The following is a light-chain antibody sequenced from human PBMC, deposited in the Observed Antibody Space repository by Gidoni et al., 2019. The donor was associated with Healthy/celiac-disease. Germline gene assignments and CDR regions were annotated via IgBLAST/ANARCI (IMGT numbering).Light chain of an antibody. CDR2: DAS. J-gene: IGKJ5*01. CDR3: HQRSNWPPSIT. Sequence: MVLTQSPATLSLSPGERATLSCRASQSVSSYLAWYQQNPGQAPTLLIYDASNRATGIPARFSGSGSGTDFTLTISSLEPEDFAVYYCHQRSNWPPSITFGQGTRLEIK. CDR1: QSVSSY. V-gene: IGKV3-11*01.